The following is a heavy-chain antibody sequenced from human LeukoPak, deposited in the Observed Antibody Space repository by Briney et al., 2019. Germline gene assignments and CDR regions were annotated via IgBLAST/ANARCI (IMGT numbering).Heavy chain of an antibody. CDR1: GFTFSSYE. V-gene: IGHV3-48*03. D-gene: IGHD7-27*01. J-gene: IGHJ4*02. CDR2: INNGGSTI. CDR3: ARDAQTADIDY. Sequence: GGSLRLSCAASGFTFSSYEMNWARQAPGKGLEWVSYINNGGSTIYYADSVKGRFTISRDNAKNSLYLQMNSLRAEDTAVYYCARDAQTADIDYWGQGTLVTVSS.